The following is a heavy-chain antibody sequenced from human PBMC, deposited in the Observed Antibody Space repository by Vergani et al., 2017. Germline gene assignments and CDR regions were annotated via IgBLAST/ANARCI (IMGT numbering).Heavy chain of an antibody. CDR3: ARGSFIGGVAGHFDY. V-gene: IGHV1-69*06. CDR1: GGTFSSYA. CDR2: IIPIFGTA. Sequence: QVQLVQSGAEVKKPGSSVKVSCKASGGTFSSYAISWVRQATGQGLEWMGGIIPIFGTANYAQKFQGRVTITADKSTSTAYMELSSLISEDTAVYYCARGSFIGGVAGHFDYWGQGTLVTVSA. D-gene: IGHD6-19*01. J-gene: IGHJ4*02.